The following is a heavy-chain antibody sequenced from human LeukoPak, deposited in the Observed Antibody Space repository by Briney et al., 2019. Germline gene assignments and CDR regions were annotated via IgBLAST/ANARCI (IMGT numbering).Heavy chain of an antibody. CDR3: ARQRYYDILTGYSGLDP. CDR1: GGSISSYY. Sequence: PSETLSLTCTVSGGSISSYYWSWTRQPPGKGLEWIGYIYYSGSTNYNPSLKSRVTISVDTSKNQFSLKLSSVTAADTAVYYCARQRYYDILTGYSGLDPWGQGTLVTVSS. J-gene: IGHJ5*02. V-gene: IGHV4-59*01. D-gene: IGHD3-9*01. CDR2: IYYSGST.